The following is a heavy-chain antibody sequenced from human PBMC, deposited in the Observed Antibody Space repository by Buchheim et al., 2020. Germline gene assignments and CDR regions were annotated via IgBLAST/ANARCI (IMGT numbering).Heavy chain of an antibody. V-gene: IGHV2-5*02. CDR2: IYWDDDK. D-gene: IGHD6-13*01. J-gene: IGHJ4*02. CDR1: GFSLSTSGVG. CDR3: AHALTAAEPSYFDY. Sequence: QITLQESGPTLVKPTQTLTLTCTFSGFSLSTSGVGVGWIRQPPGKALEWLAVIYWDDDKRSRPSLRRRLTITKDTSKNQVVLTMTNMDPVDTATYYCAHALTAAEPSYFDYWGQGAL.